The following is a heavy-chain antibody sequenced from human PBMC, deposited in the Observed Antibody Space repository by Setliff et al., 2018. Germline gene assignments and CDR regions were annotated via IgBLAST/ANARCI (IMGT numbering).Heavy chain of an antibody. CDR2: INYSGIT. D-gene: IGHD2-15*01. CDR3: ARLPGYCNGGNCYGYYTFDI. V-gene: IGHV4-39*01. CDR1: GDSISSSSYY. J-gene: IGHJ3*02. Sequence: LSEPLSLTCSVSGDSISSSSYYWGWIRQPPGEGLEWIGSINYSGITYYSPSLKSRVIVSVDTSKNQFSLKLSSVTAADTAVYYCARLPGYCNGGNCYGYYTFDIWGQGTMVTVSS.